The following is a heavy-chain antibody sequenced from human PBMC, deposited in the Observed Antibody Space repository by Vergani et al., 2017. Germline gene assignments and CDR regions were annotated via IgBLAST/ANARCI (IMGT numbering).Heavy chain of an antibody. Sequence: VQLVESGGGVVQPGRSLRLSCAASGFTFSSYSMNWVRQAPGKGLEWVSSISSSSSYIYYADSVKGRFTISRDNAKNSLYLQMNSLRAEDTAVYYCARDPTEAMVYLYYYYYMDVWGKGTTVTVSS. CDR3: ARDPTEAMVYLYYYYYMDV. CDR1: GFTFSSYS. V-gene: IGHV3-21*01. J-gene: IGHJ6*03. CDR2: ISSSSSYI. D-gene: IGHD5-18*01.